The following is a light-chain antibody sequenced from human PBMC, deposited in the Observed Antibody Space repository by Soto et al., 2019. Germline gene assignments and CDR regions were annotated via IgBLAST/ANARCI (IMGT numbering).Light chain of an antibody. CDR1: SADGPSSNF. V-gene: IGLV2-14*01. CDR2: EVT. Sequence: QSVLTQPASVSVSPGQSITISCTGISADGPSSNFVSWYQQHPGKAPKLMISEVTNRPSGVSDRFSGSKSDNTASLTISGLQAEDEADYYCSSYTSSSIPYVFGTGTKVTVL. J-gene: IGLJ1*01. CDR3: SSYTSSSIPYV.